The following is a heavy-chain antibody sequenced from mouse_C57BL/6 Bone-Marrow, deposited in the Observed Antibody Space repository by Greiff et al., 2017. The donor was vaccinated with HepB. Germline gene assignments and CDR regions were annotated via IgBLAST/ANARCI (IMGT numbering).Heavy chain of an antibody. Sequence: QVQLQQSDAELVKPGASVKISCKVSGYTFTDHTIHWMKQRPEQGLEWIGYIYPRDGSTKYNEKFKGKATLTADKSSSTACMQLNSLTSEDSAVYVWARDTTVVAAGYFDYWGQGTTLTVSS. V-gene: IGHV1-78*01. CDR1: GYTFTDHT. CDR3: ARDTTVVAAGYFDY. D-gene: IGHD1-1*01. J-gene: IGHJ2*01. CDR2: IYPRDGST.